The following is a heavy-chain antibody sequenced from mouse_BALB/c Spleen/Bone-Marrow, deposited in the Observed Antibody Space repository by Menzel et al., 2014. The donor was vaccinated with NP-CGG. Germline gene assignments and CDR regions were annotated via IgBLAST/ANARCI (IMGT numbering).Heavy chain of an antibody. CDR3: ARHYYDYDGAMDF. J-gene: IGHJ4*01. CDR1: GFTFTSYV. Sequence: VQLQQSGPELVKPGASVKMSCKASGFTFTSYVMHWVKQKPGQGLEWIVYIIPYNDDTNYNEKFKGKATLTSDKSSSTAYMELSSLSSEDSAVYYCARHYYDYDGAMDFWGQGTSVTVSS. CDR2: IIPYNDDT. D-gene: IGHD2-4*01. V-gene: IGHV1-14*01.